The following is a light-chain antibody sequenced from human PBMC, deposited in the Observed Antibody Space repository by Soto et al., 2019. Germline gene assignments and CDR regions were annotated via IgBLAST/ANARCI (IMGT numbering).Light chain of an antibody. CDR1: QSVSSY. CDR2: DAS. J-gene: IGKJ5*01. V-gene: IGKV3-20*01. CDR3: QQYGSSGT. Sequence: EIVMTHSPATLSVSPCERATLSCRASQSVSSYLAWYQQKPGQAPRLLIYDASNRATGIPARFSGSGSGTDFTLTISRLEPEDFAVYYCQQYGSSGTFGQGTRLGL.